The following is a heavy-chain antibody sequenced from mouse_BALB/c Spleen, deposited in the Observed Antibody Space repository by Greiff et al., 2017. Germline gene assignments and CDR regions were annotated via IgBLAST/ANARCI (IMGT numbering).Heavy chain of an antibody. V-gene: IGHV5-4*02. J-gene: IGHJ1*01. CDR2: ISDGGSYT. CDR1: GFTFSDYY. CDR3: AREPLREYFDV. Sequence: EVQRVESGGGLVKPGGSLKLSCAASGFTFSDYYMYWVRQTPEKRLEWVATISDGGSYTYYPDSVKGRFTISRDKAKNNLYLQMSSLKSEDTAMYYCAREPLREYFDVWGAGTTVTVSS.